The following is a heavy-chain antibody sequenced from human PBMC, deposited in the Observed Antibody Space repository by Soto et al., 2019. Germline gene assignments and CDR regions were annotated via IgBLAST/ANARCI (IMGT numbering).Heavy chain of an antibody. CDR1: GFTFSMYW. CDR2: INDDGIST. J-gene: IGHJ4*02. D-gene: IGHD1-7*01. V-gene: IGHV3-74*01. Sequence: GGSLRLSCAASGFTFSMYWMHWVRQVPGKGPEWVSRINDDGISTNYADSVKGRFTISRDNSKNTLYLQMTSLRADDTAVYYCAKDRRAGGNYGFYSDFWGQGALVTVSS. CDR3: AKDRRAGGNYGFYSDF.